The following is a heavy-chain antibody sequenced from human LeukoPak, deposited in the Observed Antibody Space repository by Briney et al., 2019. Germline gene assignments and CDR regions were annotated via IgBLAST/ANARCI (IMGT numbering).Heavy chain of an antibody. CDR1: GGTFSSYA. Sequence: SVRVSCKASGGTFSSYAISWVRQAPGQGLEWMGGIIPIFGTANYAQKFQGRVTITADESTSTAYMELSSLRSEDTAVYYCARGIITIFGVVINNYYYYGMDVWGQGTTVTVSS. V-gene: IGHV1-69*01. CDR3: ARGIITIFGVVINNYYYYGMDV. D-gene: IGHD3-3*01. J-gene: IGHJ6*02. CDR2: IIPIFGTA.